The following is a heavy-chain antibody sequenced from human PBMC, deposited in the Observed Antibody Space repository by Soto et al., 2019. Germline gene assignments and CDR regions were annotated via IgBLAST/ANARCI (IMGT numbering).Heavy chain of an antibody. V-gene: IGHV1-2*02. Sequence: ASLKVSCKASGYTFTGYYVHWVRQAPGQGLEWMGWINPNSGDTYLAQRFQGRVTMNRDTSIGTAYMELRGLTSDDTAEYYCAKGGAIVAAGTRLYIYNAMEVWGQGTTVTVSS. J-gene: IGHJ6*02. D-gene: IGHD1-26*01. CDR1: GYTFTGYY. CDR3: AKGGAIVAAGTRLYIYNAMEV. CDR2: INPNSGDT.